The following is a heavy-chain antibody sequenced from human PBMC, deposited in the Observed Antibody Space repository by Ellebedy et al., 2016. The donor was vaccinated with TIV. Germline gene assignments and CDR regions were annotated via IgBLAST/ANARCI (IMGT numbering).Heavy chain of an antibody. CDR3: AKDRVDTAVFEVYYYHAADV. Sequence: GESLKISCAASGFTFINHAMSWVRQAPGKGLEWVASVSGTGDSTKYADFVKGRFTISRDNSKNTLYLQLNSLRVDDTAEYYCAKDRVDTAVFEVYYYHAADVWGQGTTVTVSS. V-gene: IGHV3-23*01. CDR1: GFTFINHA. J-gene: IGHJ6*02. D-gene: IGHD5-18*01. CDR2: VSGTGDST.